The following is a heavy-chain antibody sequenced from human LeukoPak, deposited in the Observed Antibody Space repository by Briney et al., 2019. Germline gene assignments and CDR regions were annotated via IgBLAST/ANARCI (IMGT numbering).Heavy chain of an antibody. CDR1: GFTFSSYA. D-gene: IGHD3-9*01. V-gene: IGHV3-30-3*01. Sequence: GGSLRLSCAASGFTFSSYAMHWVRQAPGKGLEWVAVISYDGSNKYYADSVKGRFTISRDNSKNTLYLQMNSLRAEDTAVYYCARDSSSKILRYXXXETDYWGQGTLVTVSS. CDR3: ARDSSSKILRYXXXETDY. J-gene: IGHJ4*02. CDR2: ISYDGSNK.